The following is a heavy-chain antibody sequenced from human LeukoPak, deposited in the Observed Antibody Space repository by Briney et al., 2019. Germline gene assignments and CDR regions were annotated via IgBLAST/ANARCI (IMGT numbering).Heavy chain of an antibody. Sequence: SETLSLTCTVSGGSFTHYYWSWIRQPPAQGREWIGYIYYSATTNTNPSLKSRVTISIDASKNQSSLNLTSLTAAATAVYYCARGVPFDPWGQGTQVTVSS. CDR1: GGSFTHYY. V-gene: IGHV4-59*01. CDR2: IYYSATT. D-gene: IGHD4/OR15-4a*01. J-gene: IGHJ5*02. CDR3: ARGVPFDP.